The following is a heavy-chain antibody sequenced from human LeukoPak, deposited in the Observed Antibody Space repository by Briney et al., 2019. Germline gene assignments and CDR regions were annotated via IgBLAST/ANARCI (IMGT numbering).Heavy chain of an antibody. Sequence: SETPSLTCSVSRASISSPNYFWGWIRQSPGKGLEWIGNIYYSGTTYYNPSLPSLKSRVTILIDTSKNQFSLRLRSITAADSAVYYCASLRKRGGAFDLWGQGKVVTVSS. CDR3: ASLRKRGGAFDL. CDR2: IYYSGTT. CDR1: RASISSPNYF. V-gene: IGHV4-39*07. J-gene: IGHJ3*01.